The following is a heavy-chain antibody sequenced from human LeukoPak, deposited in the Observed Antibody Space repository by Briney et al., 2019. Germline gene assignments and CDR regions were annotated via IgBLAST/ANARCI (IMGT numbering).Heavy chain of an antibody. CDR3: ARGRGFCSGGSCLRFDY. Sequence: QPGRSLRLPCAASGFTFSSYAMHWVRQAPGKGLEWMALISYDGSNKFYADSVKGRFTISRDNSKNTLYLQMNSLRAEDTAVYYCARGRGFCSGGSCLRFDYWGQGTLVTVSS. D-gene: IGHD2-15*01. J-gene: IGHJ4*02. CDR1: GFTFSSYA. CDR2: ISYDGSNK. V-gene: IGHV3-30*04.